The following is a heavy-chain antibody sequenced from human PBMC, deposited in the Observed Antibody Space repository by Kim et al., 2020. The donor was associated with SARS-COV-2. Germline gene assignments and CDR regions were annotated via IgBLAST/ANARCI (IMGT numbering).Heavy chain of an antibody. J-gene: IGHJ6*02. Sequence: SVKVSCKASGGTFSSYAISWVRQAPGQGLEWMGGIIPIFGTANYAQKFQGRVTITADESTSTAYMELSSLRSEDTAVYYCARAGSYYYGMDVWGQGTTVTVSS. CDR1: GGTFSSYA. CDR3: ARAGSYYYGMDV. D-gene: IGHD3-10*01. CDR2: IIPIFGTA. V-gene: IGHV1-69*13.